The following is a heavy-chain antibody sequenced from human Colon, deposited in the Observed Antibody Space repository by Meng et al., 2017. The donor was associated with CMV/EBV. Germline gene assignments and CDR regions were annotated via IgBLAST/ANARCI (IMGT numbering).Heavy chain of an antibody. J-gene: IGHJ5*02. D-gene: IGHD3-10*01. V-gene: IGHV4-59*02. CDR2: IHYSGTT. Sequence: SETLSLTCTVSGVSVSNYWWSWIRQSPGKGLEWIGYIHYSGTTNQNPSLRGRVIMSVDTSKNQFSLKLSSVTAADTAVYYCARDSYHYGSSTYNWFDPWGQGTLVTV. CDR1: GVSVSNYW. CDR3: ARDSYHYGSSTYNWFDP.